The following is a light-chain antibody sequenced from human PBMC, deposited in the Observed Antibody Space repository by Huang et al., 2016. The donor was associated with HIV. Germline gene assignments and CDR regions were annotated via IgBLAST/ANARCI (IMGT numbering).Light chain of an antibody. CDR3: QRYDNWPKFT. J-gene: IGKJ3*01. CDR1: QSVTRH. V-gene: IGKV3-15*01. CDR2: GAP. Sequence: EIVMTQSPATLSVSPGERATLSCRARQSVTRHLAWSQQKPGQAPRLLTHGAPTRATGSPARFSGSGSGTEFTLTISSLQSEDFAVYYCQRYDNWPKFTFGPGTKVDIK.